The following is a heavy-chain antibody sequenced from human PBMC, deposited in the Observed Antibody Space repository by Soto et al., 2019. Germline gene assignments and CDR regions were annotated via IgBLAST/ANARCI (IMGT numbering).Heavy chain of an antibody. D-gene: IGHD2-21*02. Sequence: GESLKISCKGSGYSFTSYWIGWVRQMPGKGLEWMGIIYPGDSDTRYSPSFQGQVTISADKSISTAYLQWSSLKASDTAMYYCARPGRSFRDRDAFDIWGQGTMVTVSS. V-gene: IGHV5-51*01. J-gene: IGHJ3*02. CDR1: GYSFTSYW. CDR2: IYPGDSDT. CDR3: ARPGRSFRDRDAFDI.